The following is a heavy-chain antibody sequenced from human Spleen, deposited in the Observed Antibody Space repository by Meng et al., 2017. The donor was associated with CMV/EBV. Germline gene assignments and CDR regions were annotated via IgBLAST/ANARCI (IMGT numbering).Heavy chain of an antibody. CDR2: IYPGDSDT. D-gene: IGHD5-18*01. CDR1: GYRFTDYW. Sequence: GGSLRLSCKGSGYRFTDYWIGWVRQMPGKGLEWMGIIYPGDSDTRYSPSFQGQVTISADKSITTAYLQWSTLKASDTAMYYCARRTADAFDIWGQGTMVTVSS. V-gene: IGHV5-51*01. J-gene: IGHJ3*02. CDR3: ARRTADAFDI.